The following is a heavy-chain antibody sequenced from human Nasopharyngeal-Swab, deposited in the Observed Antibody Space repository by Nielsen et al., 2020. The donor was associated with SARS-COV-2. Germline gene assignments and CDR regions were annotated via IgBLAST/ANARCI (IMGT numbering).Heavy chain of an antibody. D-gene: IGHD2-2*01. Sequence: SETLSPTCAVYGGSSSGYDWSWTRQPPGKGLERIGEINHSGSTNYNPSLKSRVTISVDTSKNQFSLKLSSVTAADTAVYYCARGSYCSSTSCYWDYWGQGTLVTVSS. CDR3: ARGSYCSSTSCYWDY. CDR2: INHSGST. J-gene: IGHJ4*02. V-gene: IGHV4-34*01. CDR1: GGSSSGYD.